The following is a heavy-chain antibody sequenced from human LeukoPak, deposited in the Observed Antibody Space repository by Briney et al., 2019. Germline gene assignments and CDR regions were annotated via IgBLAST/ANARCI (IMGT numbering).Heavy chain of an antibody. Sequence: ASVKVSCKASGYTFTSYGISWVRQAPGQGLEWMGWISAYNGNTNYAQKLQGRVTMTTDTSTSTAYMELRSLRSDDTAVYYCARESGGDYVENYYLDYWGQGTLVTVSS. J-gene: IGHJ4*02. V-gene: IGHV1-18*01. CDR3: ARESGGDYVENYYLDY. D-gene: IGHD4-17*01. CDR1: GYTFTSYG. CDR2: ISAYNGNT.